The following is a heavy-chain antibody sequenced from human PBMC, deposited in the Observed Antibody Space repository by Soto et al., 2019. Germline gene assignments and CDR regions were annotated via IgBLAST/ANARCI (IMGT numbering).Heavy chain of an antibody. V-gene: IGHV1-46*01. Sequence: VQSGAVVKKPGASVTVSCSASGYPVTAYYMHWVRQAPGRGLEWMGVINPATGAAKYTQTSQGSVTMTMEQTTATVYMELRSLTSKAPAVFFCSRGGGVGVAGSAAFDMWGQGTLVTVAS. D-gene: IGHD3-3*01. CDR1: GYPVTAYY. CDR3: SRGGGVGVAGSAAFDM. CDR2: INPATGAA. J-gene: IGHJ3*02.